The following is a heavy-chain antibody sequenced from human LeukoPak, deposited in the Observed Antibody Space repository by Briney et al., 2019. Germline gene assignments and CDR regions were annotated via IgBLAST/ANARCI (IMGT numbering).Heavy chain of an antibody. J-gene: IGHJ2*01. V-gene: IGHV3-30*01. D-gene: IGHD2-8*01. CDR3: ARDGPNYCTNGVCYGYWYFDL. CDR2: ISYDGSNK. CDR1: GFTFSSYT. Sequence: GGSLRLSCAASGFTFSSYTMHWVRQAPGKGLEWVAVISYDGSNKYYADSVKGRSTISRDNSKNTLYLQMNSLRAEDTAVYYCARDGPNYCTNGVCYGYWYFDLWGRGTLVSVSS.